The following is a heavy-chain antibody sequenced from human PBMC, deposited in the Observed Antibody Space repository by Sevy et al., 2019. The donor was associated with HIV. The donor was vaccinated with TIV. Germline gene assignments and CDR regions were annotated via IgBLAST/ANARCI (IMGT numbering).Heavy chain of an antibody. J-gene: IGHJ4*02. V-gene: IGHV3-30-3*01. Sequence: EGSLRLSCAASGFTFSSYAMHWVRQAPGKGLEWVAVISYDGSNKYYADSVKGRFTISRDNSKNTLYLQMNSLRAEDTAVYYCARDRRFVVVPAALDYWGQGTLVTVSS. CDR2: ISYDGSNK. CDR1: GFTFSSYA. D-gene: IGHD2-2*01. CDR3: ARDRRFVVVPAALDY.